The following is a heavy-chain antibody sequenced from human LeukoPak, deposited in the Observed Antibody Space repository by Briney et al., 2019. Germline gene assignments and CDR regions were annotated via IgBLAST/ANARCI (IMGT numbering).Heavy chain of an antibody. CDR3: ARAIPRVYYDSSYYFDY. CDR2: MNPNSGNT. D-gene: IGHD3-22*01. CDR1: GYTFTSYD. Sequence: ASVKVSCKASGYTFTSYDINWVRQATGQGLEWMGWMNPNSGNTGYAQKFQGRVTMTRNTSISTAYMELSRLRSEDTAVYYCARAIPRVYYDSSYYFDYWGQGTLVTVSS. J-gene: IGHJ4*02. V-gene: IGHV1-8*01.